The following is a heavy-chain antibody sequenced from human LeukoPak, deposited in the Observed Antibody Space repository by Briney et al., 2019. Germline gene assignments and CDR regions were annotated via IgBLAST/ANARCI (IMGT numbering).Heavy chain of an antibody. CDR3: ARDSPSSGWYREVR. V-gene: IGHV4-39*07. J-gene: IGHJ4*02. CDR2: IYYSGST. CDR1: GGSISSSSYY. Sequence: PSETLSLTCTVSGGSISSSSYYWGWIRQPPGKGLEWIGSIYYSGSTYYNPSLKSRVTISVDTSKNQFSLKLSSVTAADTAVYYCARDSPSSGWYREVRWGQGTLVTVSS. D-gene: IGHD6-19*01.